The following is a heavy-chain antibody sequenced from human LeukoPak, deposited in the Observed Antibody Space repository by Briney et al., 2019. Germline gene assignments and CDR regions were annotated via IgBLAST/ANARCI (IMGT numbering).Heavy chain of an antibody. CDR1: GYTLTELS. D-gene: IGHD6-13*01. CDR3: ATDTYSSSWYYYGMDV. J-gene: IGHJ6*02. CDR2: FDPEDGGT. Sequence: GASVKVSCKVSGYTLTELSMHWVRQAPGKGLEWMGGFDPEDGGTIYAQKLQGRVTMTEDTSTDTAYMELSSLRSEDTAVYYCATDTYSSSWYYYGMDVWGQGTTVTVSS. V-gene: IGHV1-24*01.